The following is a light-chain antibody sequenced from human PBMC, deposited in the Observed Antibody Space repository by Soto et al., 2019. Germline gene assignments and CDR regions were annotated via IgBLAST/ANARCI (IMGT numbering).Light chain of an antibody. V-gene: IGKV2-30*01. Sequence: DVVITQSPLSLPVTLGQPASISCRSSQSLVYSDGNTYLSWFQLRPGQSPRRLIYKVSNRDSGVPDRFSGSGSGTDFTLIISRVEADDVGVYYCMQGTHWPPVTFGQGTKVEIK. CDR2: KVS. CDR1: QSLVYSDGNTY. CDR3: MQGTHWPPVT. J-gene: IGKJ1*01.